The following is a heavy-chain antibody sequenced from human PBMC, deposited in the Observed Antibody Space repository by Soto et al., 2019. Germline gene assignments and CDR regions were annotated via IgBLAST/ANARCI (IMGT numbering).Heavy chain of an antibody. CDR1: GYTFTSYG. CDR3: ARNDYGDYDNALDI. V-gene: IGHV1-18*01. J-gene: IGHJ3*02. D-gene: IGHD4-17*01. Sequence: GASVKVSCKASGYTFTSYGISWVRQAPGQGLEWMGWISAYNGNTNYAQKLQGRVTMTTDTSTSTAYMELRSLRSDDTAVYYCARNDYGDYDNALDIWGQGTRVTVSS. CDR2: ISAYNGNT.